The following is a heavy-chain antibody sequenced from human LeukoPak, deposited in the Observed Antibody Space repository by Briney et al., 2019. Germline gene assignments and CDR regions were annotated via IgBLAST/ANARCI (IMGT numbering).Heavy chain of an antibody. V-gene: IGHV4-34*01. CDR1: GGSFSGYY. J-gene: IGHJ3*02. Sequence: SETLSLTCAVYGGSFSGYYWSWVRQPPGKGLEWIGEINHSGSTNYNPSLKSRVTISIDTSKNQFSLKLSSATAADTAVYYCARKYLDAFNIWGQGTMVTVSS. CDR2: INHSGST. D-gene: IGHD2/OR15-2a*01. CDR3: ARKYLDAFNI.